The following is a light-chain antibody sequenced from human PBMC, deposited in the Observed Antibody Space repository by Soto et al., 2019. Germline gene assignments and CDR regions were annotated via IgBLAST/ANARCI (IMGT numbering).Light chain of an antibody. CDR1: SSDVGGYNF. J-gene: IGLJ1*01. CDR2: DVT. V-gene: IGLV2-11*01. Sequence: QSALTQPRSVSGSPGQSVTISCTGTSSDVGGYNFVSWYQQYPGKAPKLIIYDVTKGPSGVPDRFSGSKSGNTASLTISGXXTXXXXDYXCCSYAGSYTHVFGTGTKLTVL. CDR3: CSYAGSYTHV.